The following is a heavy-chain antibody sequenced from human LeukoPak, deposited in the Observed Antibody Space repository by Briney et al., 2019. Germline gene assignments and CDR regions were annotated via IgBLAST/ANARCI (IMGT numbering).Heavy chain of an antibody. CDR1: GYTFTGYY. CDR3: ARDRPIAVAGKNAFDI. J-gene: IGHJ3*02. V-gene: IGHV1-2*02. D-gene: IGHD6-19*01. CDR2: INPNSGGT. Sequence: ASVKVSCKASGYTFTGYYMHWVRQAPGQGLEWMGWINPNSGGTNYAQKFQGRVTMTRDTSISTAYVELSRLRSDDTAAYYCARDRPIAVAGKNAFDIWGQGTMVTVSS.